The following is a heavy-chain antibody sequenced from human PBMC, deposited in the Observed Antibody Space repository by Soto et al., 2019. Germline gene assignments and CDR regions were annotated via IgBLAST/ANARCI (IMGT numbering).Heavy chain of an antibody. CDR1: GFTFSNYA. J-gene: IGHJ6*02. V-gene: IGHV3-30-3*02. CDR3: AKHRTIFGVAPNRAMDV. Sequence: QAQLVESGGGVVQPGGSMRLSCAASGFTFSNYAMHWVRQAPGEGLEWVAIISYDGSNEYYADSVKGRFTISRDNSKNTLFLQMNSLRVEDTAIYYCAKHRTIFGVAPNRAMDVWGQGTTVTVSS. CDR2: ISYDGSNE. D-gene: IGHD3-3*01.